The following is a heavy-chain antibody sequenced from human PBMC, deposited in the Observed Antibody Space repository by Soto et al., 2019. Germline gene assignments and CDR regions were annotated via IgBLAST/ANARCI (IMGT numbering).Heavy chain of an antibody. J-gene: IGHJ6*03. CDR1: GGTFSSYT. D-gene: IGHD4-4*01. CDR3: ARGGPHYSNYGPSTFYYYMDV. V-gene: IGHV1-69*02. CDR2: IIPILGIA. Sequence: GASVKVSCTASGGTFSSYTISWVRQAPGQGLEWMGRIIPILGIANYAQKFQGRVTITADKSTSTAYMELSSLRSEDTAVYYCARGGPHYSNYGPSTFYYYMDVWGKGTTVTVSS.